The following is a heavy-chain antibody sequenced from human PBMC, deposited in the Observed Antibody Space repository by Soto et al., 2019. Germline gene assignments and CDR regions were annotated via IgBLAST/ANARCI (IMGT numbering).Heavy chain of an antibody. CDR3: ASSYGSGYRAFDY. CDR2: INPILSMS. V-gene: IGHV1-69*02. J-gene: IGHJ4*02. Sequence: QVQLVQSGAEVKRPGSSVKVSCKASGDTFTFYSINWVRQAPGLGLEWMGRINPILSMSNYAQRFQGRVTMTADKSTRTAYMELSSLRSEDTAIYYCASSYGSGYRAFDYWGRGALVTVSS. D-gene: IGHD3-10*01. CDR1: GDTFTFYS.